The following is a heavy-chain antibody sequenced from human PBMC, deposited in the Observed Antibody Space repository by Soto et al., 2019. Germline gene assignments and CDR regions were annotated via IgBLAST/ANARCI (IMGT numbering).Heavy chain of an antibody. CDR3: ARFNGSGTNYYMDV. V-gene: IGHV1-18*01. CDR1: GYIFTSYG. CDR2: ISVDSGNT. Sequence: QVQLVQSGAELKKPGASAKVSCKASGYIFTSYGISWVRQAPGQGLEWMSWISVDSGNTNYAQNFQGRVTMTTDTSESTAHMELRSLGSDETAVYYCARFNGSGTNYYMDVWGKGTTVIVSS. J-gene: IGHJ6*03. D-gene: IGHD3-10*01.